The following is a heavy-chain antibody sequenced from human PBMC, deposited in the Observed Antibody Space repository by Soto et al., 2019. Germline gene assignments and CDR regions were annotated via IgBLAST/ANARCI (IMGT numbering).Heavy chain of an antibody. CDR2: ISSTSSYT. D-gene: IGHD1-20*01. V-gene: IGHV3-11*06. CDR1: GFTFSDYY. Sequence: QVQLVESGGNLVKPGGSLRLSCAAAGFTFSDYYMGWIRQAPGKGLEYISYISSTSSYTNYADSVKGRFTITRENAKNSLFLQLNSLRAEDTGFYYCAKLRRISGMGNWGQGTLVTVSS. CDR3: AKLRRISGMGN. J-gene: IGHJ4*02.